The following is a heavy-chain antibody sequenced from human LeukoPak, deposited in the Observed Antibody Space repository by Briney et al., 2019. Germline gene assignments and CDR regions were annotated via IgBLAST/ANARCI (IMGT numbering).Heavy chain of an antibody. CDR2: IYHSGST. D-gene: IGHD2-2*02. V-gene: IGHV4-38-2*02. J-gene: IGHJ6*03. CDR3: AREGEVVVPAAIYYMDV. CDR1: GYSISSDYY. Sequence: SETLSPTCAVSGYSISSDYYWGWIRQPPGKGLEWIGSIYHSGSTYYNPSLKSRVTISVDTSKNQFSLKLSSVTAADTAVYYCAREGEVVVPAAIYYMDVWGKGTTVTVSS.